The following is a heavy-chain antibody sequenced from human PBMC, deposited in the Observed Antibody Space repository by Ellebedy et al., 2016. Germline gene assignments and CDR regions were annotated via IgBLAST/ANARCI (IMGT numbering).Heavy chain of an antibody. J-gene: IGHJ4*02. D-gene: IGHD4-17*01. V-gene: IGHV3-7*01. Sequence: GESLKISCAASGFTFGAYWMSWVRQAPGKGLEWVANIKEDGSQTYYVDSVKGRFTISRDNAKKSLYLQMNSLRAEDTAVYYCAMNDYGDHGDYFAYWGQGILVTVSS. CDR1: GFTFGAYW. CDR3: AMNDYGDHGDYFAY. CDR2: IKEDGSQT.